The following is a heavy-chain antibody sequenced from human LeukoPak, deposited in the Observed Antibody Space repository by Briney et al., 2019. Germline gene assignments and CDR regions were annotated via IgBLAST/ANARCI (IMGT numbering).Heavy chain of an antibody. CDR1: GGSISSSSYY. J-gene: IGHJ4*02. CDR3: ARDDTVMYYFDY. CDR2: IYYSGST. D-gene: IGHD4-17*01. V-gene: IGHV4-39*07. Sequence: SETLSLTCTVSGGSISSSSYYWGWIRQPPGKGLEWIGSIYYSGSTYYNPSLKSRVTISVDTSKNQFSLKLSSVTAADTAVYYCARDDTVMYYFDYWGQGTLVTVSS.